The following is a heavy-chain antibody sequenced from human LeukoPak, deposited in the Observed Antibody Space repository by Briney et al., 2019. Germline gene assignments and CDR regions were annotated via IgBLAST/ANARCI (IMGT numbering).Heavy chain of an antibody. CDR2: INPSNGDT. CDR1: GYTFSGYY. V-gene: IGHV1-2*02. CDR3: ARVGSSGWYVHPTLDY. D-gene: IGHD6-19*01. J-gene: IGHJ4*02. Sequence: ASVKVSCKASGYTFSGYYIHWVRQAPGQGLEWMAWINPSNGDTNYAQKFQGRVTMTRDTSISTAYMELTRLISDDTAVYYCARVGSSGWYVHPTLDYWGQGTLVTVS.